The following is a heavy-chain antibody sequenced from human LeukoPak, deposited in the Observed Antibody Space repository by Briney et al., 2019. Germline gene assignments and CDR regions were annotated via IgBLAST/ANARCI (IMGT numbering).Heavy chain of an antibody. D-gene: IGHD6-13*01. J-gene: IGHJ4*02. CDR2: ISSSSSYI. V-gene: IGHV3-21*01. CDR3: ARVEYSSSWYYFDY. CDR1: GFTFSSYS. Sequence: GGSLRLSCAASGFTFSSYSMDWVRQAPGKGLEWVSSISSSSSYIYYADSVKGRFTISRDNAKNSLYLQMNSLRAEDTAVYYCARVEYSSSWYYFDYWGQGTLVTVSS.